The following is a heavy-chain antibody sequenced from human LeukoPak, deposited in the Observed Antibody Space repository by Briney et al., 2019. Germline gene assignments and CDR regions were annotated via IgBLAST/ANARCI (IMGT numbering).Heavy chain of an antibody. V-gene: IGHV1-2*02. J-gene: IGHJ6*02. Sequence: GASVKVSCKASGYTFTGYYMHWVRQAPGQGLEWMGWINPNSGGTNYAQKFQGRVTMTRDTSISTAYTELSRLRSDDTAVYYCARGSTAYSSGWFYYYYGMDVWGQGTTVTVSS. CDR1: GYTFTGYY. D-gene: IGHD6-19*01. CDR2: INPNSGGT. CDR3: ARGSTAYSSGWFYYYYGMDV.